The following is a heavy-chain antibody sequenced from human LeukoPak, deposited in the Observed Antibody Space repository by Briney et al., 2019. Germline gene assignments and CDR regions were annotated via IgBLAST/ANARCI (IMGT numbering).Heavy chain of an antibody. V-gene: IGHV1-2*02. CDR1: GYTFTGYY. Sequence: ASVKVSCKASGYTFTGYYMHWVRQAPGQGLEWMGWINPNSGGTNYAQKFQGRVTMTRDTSISTAYMELSSLRSEDTAVYYCARGDYDFWSGYNYWGQGTLVTVSS. D-gene: IGHD3-3*01. J-gene: IGHJ4*02. CDR3: ARGDYDFWSGYNY. CDR2: INPNSGGT.